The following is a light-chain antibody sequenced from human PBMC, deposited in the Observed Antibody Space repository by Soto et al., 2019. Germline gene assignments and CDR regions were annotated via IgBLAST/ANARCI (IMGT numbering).Light chain of an antibody. J-gene: IGLJ1*01. Sequence: SYELTQPPSVSVAPEKTATITCGGNNIGNKRVHWYRQKPGQAPVLLISYDSDRPSGIPERFSGSNSENTATLTIGRVEAGDEADYYCQLGNIMTDNYVFGRGTKVTFL. CDR3: QLGNIMTDNYV. CDR2: YDS. CDR1: NIGNKR. V-gene: IGLV3-21*04.